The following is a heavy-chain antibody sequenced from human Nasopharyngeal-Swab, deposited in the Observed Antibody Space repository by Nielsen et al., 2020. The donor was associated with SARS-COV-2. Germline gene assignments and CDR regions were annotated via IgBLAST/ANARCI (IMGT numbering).Heavy chain of an antibody. Sequence: ASVKVSCKASGYTFTIYSIHWVRQAPGQGLEWMGIINSSAGSTSYAQKFQGRVTMTRDTSTCTVSMELSSLRSEDTAVYYCAREGEYGAYDAPDYWGQGTLVTVSS. CDR3: AREGEYGAYDAPDY. CDR2: INSSAGST. V-gene: IGHV1-46*01. J-gene: IGHJ4*02. CDR1: GYTFTIYS. D-gene: IGHD5-12*01.